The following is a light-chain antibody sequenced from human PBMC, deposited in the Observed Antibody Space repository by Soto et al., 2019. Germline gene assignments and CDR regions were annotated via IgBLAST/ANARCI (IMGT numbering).Light chain of an antibody. V-gene: IGKV3-11*01. Sequence: EIVLTQSPGTLSLSPGERATLSCRASQSVSSSYLAWYQQKPGQAPRLLVYDVSNRATGIPARFSGGGSGTDFTLTIRNLEPEDFAVYYCKQRSDWPWTFGQGTKVDI. CDR1: QSVSSSY. J-gene: IGKJ1*01. CDR2: DVS. CDR3: KQRSDWPWT.